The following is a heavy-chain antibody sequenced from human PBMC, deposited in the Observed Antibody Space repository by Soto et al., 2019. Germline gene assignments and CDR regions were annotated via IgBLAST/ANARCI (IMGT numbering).Heavy chain of an antibody. CDR1: GYSLTELS. CDR3: ATGQLGNYFAP. Sequence: QVQLVQSGAEVKKPGASVKVSCKVSGYSLTELSLHWVRQAPGKGLEWMGGFVPEHGQTIYAQQFQGRVSMPDDTSTNTAYMELSSLRSEDTAVYYCATGQLGNYFAPWGQGTLVTVSS. D-gene: IGHD1-1*01. V-gene: IGHV1-24*01. CDR2: FVPEHGQT. J-gene: IGHJ5*02.